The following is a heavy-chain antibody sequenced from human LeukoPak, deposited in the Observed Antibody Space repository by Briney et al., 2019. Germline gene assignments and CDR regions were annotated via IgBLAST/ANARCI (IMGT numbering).Heavy chain of an antibody. D-gene: IGHD2-15*01. Sequence: ASVKVSCKASGYDFTSVGITWVRQAPGQGLEWMGWINTYDGNTNYAQNFQGRVAMTTDTSTSTAYMELRSLRSDDTAVYYCARDFATWYFDYWGQGTLVTVSS. V-gene: IGHV1-18*01. CDR1: GYDFTSVG. CDR3: ARDFATWYFDY. CDR2: INTYDGNT. J-gene: IGHJ4*02.